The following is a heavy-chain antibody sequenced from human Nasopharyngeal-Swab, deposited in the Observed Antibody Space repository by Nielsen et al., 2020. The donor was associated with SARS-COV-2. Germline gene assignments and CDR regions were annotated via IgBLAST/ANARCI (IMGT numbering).Heavy chain of an antibody. CDR3: AGRLRVDFWGVIEAFDV. Sequence: GESLKISCQTSGFTFTSHWIGWMRQMPGKGLEWRGMNFPDDSDIKYSPSFQGRVTISADKSVTTAYLHLSSLKASDTATYYCAGRLRVDFWGVIEAFDVWGQGTLVTVSS. CDR2: NFPDDSDI. CDR1: GFTFTSHW. V-gene: IGHV5-51*01. D-gene: IGHD3-16*01. J-gene: IGHJ3*01.